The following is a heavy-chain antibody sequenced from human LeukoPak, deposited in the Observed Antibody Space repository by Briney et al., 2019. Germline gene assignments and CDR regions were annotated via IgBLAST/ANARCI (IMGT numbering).Heavy chain of an antibody. Sequence: SQTLSLTCVISGDTVSSKNAAWNWIRQSPSRGLEWLGRTYYRSKWFNEYAESVKSRITINPDASRNQFSLQLSSVTPEDTAVYYCARGSYNSGLSWGQGTLVTVSS. V-gene: IGHV6-1*01. CDR3: ARGSYNSGLS. J-gene: IGHJ4*02. CDR2: TYYRSKWFN. CDR1: GDTVSSKNAA. D-gene: IGHD6-19*01.